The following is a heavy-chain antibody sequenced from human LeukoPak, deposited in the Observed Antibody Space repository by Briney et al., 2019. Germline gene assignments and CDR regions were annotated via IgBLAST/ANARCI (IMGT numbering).Heavy chain of an antibody. CDR2: FNPNNDGT. J-gene: IGHJ4*02. D-gene: IGHD1-26*01. V-gene: IGHV1-2*02. CDR3: ARGYALYSGRYIDFDY. CDR1: GYTLTGLY. Sequence: TVKVPCKVSGYTLTGLYMHWVRQAPSPGLEWLGWFNPNNDGTNYAQKFQCRVTMTSDTSISRAYMELSRLRSDETAVYYCARGYALYSGRYIDFDYWGQGTLVTLSS.